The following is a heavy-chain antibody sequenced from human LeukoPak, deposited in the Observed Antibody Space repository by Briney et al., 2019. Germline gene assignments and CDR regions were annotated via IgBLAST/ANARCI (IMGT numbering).Heavy chain of an antibody. CDR1: GFIFSAYS. CDR3: ARSSIAGSHDY. CDR2: ISSSTVYM. D-gene: IGHD1-26*01. J-gene: IGHJ4*02. Sequence: GGSLRLSCTASGFIFSAYSMNWVRQAPGKGLQWVSSISSSTVYMSYADSVKGRFTISRDNAQNSLYLQMNSLRAEDTAVYYCARSSIAGSHDYWGQGSLVTVSS. V-gene: IGHV3-21*01.